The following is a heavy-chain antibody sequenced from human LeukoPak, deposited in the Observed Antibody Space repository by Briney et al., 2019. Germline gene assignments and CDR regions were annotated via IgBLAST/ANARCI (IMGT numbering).Heavy chain of an antibody. V-gene: IGHV4-30-4*01. CDR3: ARVWTTWGFDY. D-gene: IGHD3/OR15-3a*01. J-gene: IGHJ4*02. Sequence: SETLSLTXAVSGGSVSSGDYYWSWIRQPPGKGLEWIGYIYYSGSTYYNPSLKSRVTISVDTSKNQFSLKLSSVTAADTAVYYCARVWTTWGFDYWGQGTLVTVSS. CDR1: GGSVSSGDYY. CDR2: IYYSGST.